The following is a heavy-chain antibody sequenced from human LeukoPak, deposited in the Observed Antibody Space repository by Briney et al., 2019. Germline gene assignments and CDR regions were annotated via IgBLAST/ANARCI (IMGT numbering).Heavy chain of an antibody. CDR2: IFYSGST. J-gene: IGHJ3*02. Sequence: SETLSLTCAVSGGSISSSNSFWGWIRQPPGKGLEWIGSIFYSGSTYYNPSLKSRVTISVDTSKDQFSLKLNSVTAADTAVYYCARPRDVIVVAIGRVPDAFDIWGQGTMVTVSS. D-gene: IGHD3-22*01. CDR3: ARPRDVIVVAIGRVPDAFDI. CDR1: GGSISSSNSF. V-gene: IGHV4-39*01.